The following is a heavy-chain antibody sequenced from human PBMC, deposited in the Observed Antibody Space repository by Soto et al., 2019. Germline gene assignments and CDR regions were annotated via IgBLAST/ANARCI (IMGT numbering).Heavy chain of an antibody. V-gene: IGHV3-30*18. J-gene: IGHJ3*02. CDR3: AKDGYNYGNAFDI. Sequence: GGSMRLSCAASGFTFSTYGMHWVRQAPGKGLEWVAVISYDGSNKYYADSVKGRFTISRDNSKNTLYLQMNSLRAEDTAVYYCAKDGYNYGNAFDIWGQGTMVTVSS. D-gene: IGHD5-12*01. CDR2: ISYDGSNK. CDR1: GFTFSTYG.